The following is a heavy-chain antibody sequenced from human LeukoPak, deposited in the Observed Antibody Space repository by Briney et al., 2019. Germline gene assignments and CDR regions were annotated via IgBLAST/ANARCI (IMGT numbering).Heavy chain of an antibody. CDR3: AKMRGGYAWSLIDY. Sequence: GGSLRLSCAASGFTFSSYAMSWVRQAPGKGLEWVSAISGSGGSTYYADTVKGRFTISRDNSKNTLYLQMNSLRAEDTAVYYCAKMRGGYAWSLIDYWGQGTLVTVSS. CDR2: ISGSGGST. J-gene: IGHJ4*02. V-gene: IGHV3-23*01. CDR1: GFTFSSYA. D-gene: IGHD3-16*01.